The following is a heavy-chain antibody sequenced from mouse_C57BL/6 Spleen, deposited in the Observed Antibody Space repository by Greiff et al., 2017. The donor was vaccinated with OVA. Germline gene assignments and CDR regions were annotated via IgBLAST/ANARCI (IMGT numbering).Heavy chain of an antibody. D-gene: IGHD1-1*01. CDR3: ARDYYGSSYFDY. CDR1: GYTFTSYW. J-gene: IGHJ2*01. CDR2: IYPSDSET. V-gene: IGHV1-61*01. Sequence: QVQLQQPGAELVRPGSSVKLSCKASGYTFTSYWMDCVKQRPGQGLEWIGNIYPSDSETHYNQKFKDKATLTVDKSSSTAYMQLSSLTSEDSAVYYCARDYYGSSYFDYWGQGTTLTVSS.